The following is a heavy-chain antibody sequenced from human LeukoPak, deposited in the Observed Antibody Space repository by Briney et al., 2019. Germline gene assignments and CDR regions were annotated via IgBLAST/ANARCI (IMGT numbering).Heavy chain of an antibody. V-gene: IGHV4-34*01. J-gene: IGHJ4*02. CDR3: ARDPYGSEMYFDY. Sequence: SETLSLTCAVYGGSFSGYYWSWIRQPPGKGLEWIGEINHSGSTNYNPSLKSRVTISVDTSKNQFSLELSSVTAADTAVYYCARDPYGSEMYFDYWGQGTLVTVSS. D-gene: IGHD3-10*01. CDR2: INHSGST. CDR1: GGSFSGYY.